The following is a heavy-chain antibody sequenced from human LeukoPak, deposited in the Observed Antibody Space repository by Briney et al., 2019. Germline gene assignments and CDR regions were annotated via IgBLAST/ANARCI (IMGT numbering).Heavy chain of an antibody. J-gene: IGHJ6*02. D-gene: IGHD2-21*02. CDR1: GFTFSSYE. V-gene: IGHV3-48*03. CDR3: ARIVYCGGDCYSPDGMDV. Sequence: GGSLRLSCAASGFTFSSYEMNWVRQAPGKGLEWVSYISSSGSTIYYADSVKGRFTISRDNAKNSLYLQMDSLRAEDTAVYYCARIVYCGGDCYSPDGMDVWGQGTTVTVSS. CDR2: ISSSGSTI.